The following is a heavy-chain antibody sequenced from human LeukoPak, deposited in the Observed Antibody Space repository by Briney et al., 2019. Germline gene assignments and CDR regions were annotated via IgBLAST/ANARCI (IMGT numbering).Heavy chain of an antibody. J-gene: IGHJ1*01. D-gene: IGHD3-3*01. CDR1: GFTFSSYG. CDR3: AKYSTSGLRFLEWFSH. Sequence: GRSLRLSCAASGFTFSSYGMPWVRQAPGKGLEWVAVISYDGNNEYYADSVKGRFTISRDNSKNTLYLQMNGLRAEDTAVYYCAKYSTSGLRFLEWFSHWGQGTLVTVSS. V-gene: IGHV3-30*18. CDR2: ISYDGNNE.